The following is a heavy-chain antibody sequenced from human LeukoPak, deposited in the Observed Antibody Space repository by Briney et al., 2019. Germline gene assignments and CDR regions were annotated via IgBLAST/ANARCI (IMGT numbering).Heavy chain of an antibody. Sequence: PGGPLRLSCAASGFTFSSYAMHWVRQAPGKGLEWVAVISYDGSNKYYADSVKGRFTISRDNAKNTLYLQMNSLRAEDTAVYYCARGSGYSYGSFDYWGQGPLVTVSS. D-gene: IGHD5-18*01. J-gene: IGHJ4*02. V-gene: IGHV3-30*04. CDR3: ARGSGYSYGSFDY. CDR2: ISYDGSNK. CDR1: GFTFSSYA.